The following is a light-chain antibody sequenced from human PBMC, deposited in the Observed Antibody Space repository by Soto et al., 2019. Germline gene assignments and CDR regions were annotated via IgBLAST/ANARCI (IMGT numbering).Light chain of an antibody. CDR3: SSYTSGSTYV. Sequence: QSALTQPASVSGSPGQSITISCTGTSSDVGGYRYVSWYQQHPGKAPKPMIYEVSNRPSGVSNRFSGSKSGNTASLTISGLQAEDEADYYCSSYTSGSTYVFGTGTKVTVL. CDR2: EVS. CDR1: SSDVGGYRY. V-gene: IGLV2-14*01. J-gene: IGLJ1*01.